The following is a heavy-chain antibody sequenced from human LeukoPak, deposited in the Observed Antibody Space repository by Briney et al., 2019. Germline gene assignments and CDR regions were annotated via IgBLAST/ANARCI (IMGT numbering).Heavy chain of an antibody. D-gene: IGHD6-19*01. J-gene: IGHJ4*02. CDR1: GFTFSSYG. CDR3: AKYSGGWSFEY. CDR2: IKEDGSEK. V-gene: IGHV3-7*05. Sequence: GGSLRLSCGASGFTFSSYGMGWVRQAPGKGLEWVANIKEDGSEKLYVDSVRGRFTISRDNAKNSLYLQMNSLRAEDTAVYYCAKYSGGWSFEYWGQGTLVTVSS.